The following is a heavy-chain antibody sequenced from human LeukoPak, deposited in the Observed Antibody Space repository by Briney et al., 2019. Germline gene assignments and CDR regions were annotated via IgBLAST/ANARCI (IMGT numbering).Heavy chain of an antibody. CDR3: ARAPLGYCSGGSCYGYYYYYMDV. CDR2: IKHSGST. D-gene: IGHD2-15*01. CDR1: GGSFSGYY. V-gene: IGHV4-34*01. J-gene: IGHJ6*03. Sequence: SETLSLTCAVYGGSFSGYYWSWIRQPPGKGLEWFGEIKHSGSTNYNPSLKSRVATSVDTSKNQCSLKLSSVTDADTAVYYCARAPLGYCSGGSCYGYYYYYMDVWGKGTTVTVSS.